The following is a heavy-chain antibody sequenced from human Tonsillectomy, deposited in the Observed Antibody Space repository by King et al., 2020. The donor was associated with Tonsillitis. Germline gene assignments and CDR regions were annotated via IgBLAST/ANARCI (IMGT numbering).Heavy chain of an antibody. CDR1: GFTFSTYA. CDR2: MIGSGAGT. Sequence: VQLVESGGGLVQPGGSLRLSCAASGFTFSTYAMSWVRQAPGKVLEWVAAMIGSGAGTYYSDSGRGRFTIYRDNSKNTRYLEMNSLRAEDTAVYNCAKAMGYSYLYYFDYWGQGTLVTVSS. V-gene: IGHV3-23*04. D-gene: IGHD5-18*01. J-gene: IGHJ4*02. CDR3: AKAMGYSYLYYFDY.